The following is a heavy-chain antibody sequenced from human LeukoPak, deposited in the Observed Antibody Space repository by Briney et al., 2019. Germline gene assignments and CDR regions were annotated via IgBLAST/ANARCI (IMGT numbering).Heavy chain of an antibody. D-gene: IGHD2-8*01. CDR1: GYTFTSYG. CDR3: AREQEGRMADY. Sequence: SVKVSCKASGYTFTSYGISWVRQAPGQGLDWMGWISAYNGNTKYAQNLQGRVTMTSDTSTSTAYMELRSLRSDDTAVYYCAREQEGRMADYWGQGTLVTVSS. CDR2: ISAYNGNT. J-gene: IGHJ4*02. V-gene: IGHV1-18*01.